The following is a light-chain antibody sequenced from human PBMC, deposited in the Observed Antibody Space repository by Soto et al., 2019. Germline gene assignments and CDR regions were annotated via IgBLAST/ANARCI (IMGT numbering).Light chain of an antibody. CDR2: KIS. CDR1: QSLVHSDGNTY. Sequence: DIVLTQTPLSSLVTLGQPASISCRSNQSLVHSDGNTYLSWLHQRPGQPPRLLIYKISNRLSGVLDRLCGSGAGTDFTPNISGVEGEDVGVYYCMQATQFRPYTFGQGTKLEIK. CDR3: MQATQFRPYT. J-gene: IGKJ2*01. V-gene: IGKV2-24*01.